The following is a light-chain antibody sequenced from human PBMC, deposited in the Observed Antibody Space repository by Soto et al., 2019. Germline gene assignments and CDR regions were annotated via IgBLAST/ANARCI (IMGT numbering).Light chain of an antibody. CDR2: AAS. V-gene: IGKV1-17*01. CDR1: QGIRID. J-gene: IGKJ4*01. Sequence: DIQMTQSPSSLSASVGDRVTITCRASQGIRIDLGWYQQKPGKAPKRLIHAASSLQSGVPSRFSGSGSGTQFTLTISSLQPEDVATYYCLQHNSYPLTFGGGTKVEI. CDR3: LQHNSYPLT.